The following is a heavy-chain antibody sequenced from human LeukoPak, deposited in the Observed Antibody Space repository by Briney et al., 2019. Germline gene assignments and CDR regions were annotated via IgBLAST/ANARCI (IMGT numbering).Heavy chain of an antibody. CDR1: GGSISSSGHY. V-gene: IGHV4-39*07. Sequence: PSETPSLTCTVSGGSISSSGHYWGWIRQPPGKGLECIGSIYYIGTTFYNPSLKSRVTISLDTSKDQFSLKLSSVTAADTAVYYCAKGRGAGTLYDIWGQGTMVTVSS. CDR2: IYYIGTT. CDR3: AKGRGAGTLYDI. J-gene: IGHJ3*02. D-gene: IGHD1-1*01.